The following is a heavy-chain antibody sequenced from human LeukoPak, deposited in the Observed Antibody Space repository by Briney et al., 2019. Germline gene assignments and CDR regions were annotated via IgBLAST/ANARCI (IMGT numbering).Heavy chain of an antibody. CDR1: GYXFSSYW. V-gene: IGHV5-51*01. J-gene: IGHJ4*02. D-gene: IGHD5-12*01. Sequence: GESLKISCKGSGYXFSSYWISWVRQMPGKGLEWMGIIYPGDSDTRYSPSFQGQVTISADKSISTAYLQWSSLKASDTAIYYCARRDEATDFDYWGQGTPVTVSS. CDR2: IYPGDSDT. CDR3: ARRDEATDFDY.